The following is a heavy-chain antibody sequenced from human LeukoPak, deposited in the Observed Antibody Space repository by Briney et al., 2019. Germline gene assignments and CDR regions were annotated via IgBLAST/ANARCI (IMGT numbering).Heavy chain of an antibody. CDR3: ARVGPIAVAGTWGGFDP. CDR2: XYYSGST. CDR1: GGSISSYY. V-gene: IGHV4-59*01. J-gene: IGHJ5*02. D-gene: IGHD6-19*01. Sequence: SETLSLTCTVSGGSISSYYWSWIRQPPGEGLXWXXXXYYSGSTNYNPSLKSRVTISVDTSKNQFSLKLSSVTAADTAVYYCARVGPIAVAGTWGGFDPWGQGTLVTVSS.